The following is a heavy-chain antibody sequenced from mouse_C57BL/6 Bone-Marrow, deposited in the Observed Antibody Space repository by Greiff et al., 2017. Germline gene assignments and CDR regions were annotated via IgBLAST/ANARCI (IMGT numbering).Heavy chain of an antibody. J-gene: IGHJ2*01. V-gene: IGHV3-6*01. CDR3: ARRQLRLFDY. CDR2: ISYDGSN. CDR1: GYSITSGYY. Sequence: ESGPGLVKPSQSLSLTCSVTGYSITSGYYWNWIRQFPGNKLEWMGYISYDGSNKYNPSLKNRISITRDTSKNQFFLKLNSVTTEDTATYYCARRQLRLFDYWGQGTTLTVSS. D-gene: IGHD3-2*02.